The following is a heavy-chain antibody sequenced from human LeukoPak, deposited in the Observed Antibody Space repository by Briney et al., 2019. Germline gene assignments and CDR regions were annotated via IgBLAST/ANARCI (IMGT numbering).Heavy chain of an antibody. CDR1: DGSFSGYY. V-gene: IGHV4-59*01. CDR2: IYYTGST. Sequence: SETLSLTCAVYDGSFSGYYWSWIRQPPGKGLEWIGYIYYTGSTNYNPSLKSRVTISVDTSKNQFSLKLSSVTAADTAVYYCARYYCSGGICYHFDYWGQGTLVTVSS. CDR3: ARYYCSGGICYHFDY. J-gene: IGHJ4*02. D-gene: IGHD2-15*01.